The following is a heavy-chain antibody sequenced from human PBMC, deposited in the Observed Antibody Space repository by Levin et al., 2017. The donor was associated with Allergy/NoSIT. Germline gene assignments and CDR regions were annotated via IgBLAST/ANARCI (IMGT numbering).Heavy chain of an antibody. CDR3: AKGGISTAGGIDS. Sequence: GGSLRLSCAASGFTFSTYAMPWVRQAPGKGLAWVSSIGTGGSTHYADSVKGRFTISRDNSKSTVYLQLNSLRAEDTAIYYCAKGGISTAGGIDSWGQGTLVTVSS. D-gene: IGHD2/OR15-2a*01. J-gene: IGHJ4*02. CDR2: IGTGGST. V-gene: IGHV3-23*01. CDR1: GFTFSTYA.